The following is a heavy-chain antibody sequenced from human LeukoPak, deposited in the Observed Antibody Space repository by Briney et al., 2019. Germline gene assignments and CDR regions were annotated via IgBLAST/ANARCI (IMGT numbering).Heavy chain of an antibody. D-gene: IGHD2-2*01. J-gene: IGHJ3*02. CDR1: GFTFRDYS. Sequence: PGGSLRLSCVASGFTFRDYSLNWVRQAPGKGLEWILYIGSAIYYADSVKGRFTISRDNAKNSLFLQMNSLRAEDTAVYYCARDHAYSFDIWGQGTLVTVSS. CDR3: ARDHAYSFDI. CDR2: IGSAI. V-gene: IGHV3-48*01.